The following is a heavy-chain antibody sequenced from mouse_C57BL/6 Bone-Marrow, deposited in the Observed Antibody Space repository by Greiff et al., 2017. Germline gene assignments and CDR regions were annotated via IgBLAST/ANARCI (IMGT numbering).Heavy chain of an antibody. CDR1: GYTFTSYW. J-gene: IGHJ4*01. D-gene: IGHD2-2*01. CDR2: IDPSDSYT. Sequence: QVQLQQPGAELVKPGASVKLSCKASGYTFTSYWMQWVKQRPGQGLGWIGEIDPSDSYTNYNQKFKGKATLTVDTSSSTAYMQLSSLTSEDSAVYYCAREVTTDYAMDYWGQGTSVTVSS. CDR3: AREVTTDYAMDY. V-gene: IGHV1-50*01.